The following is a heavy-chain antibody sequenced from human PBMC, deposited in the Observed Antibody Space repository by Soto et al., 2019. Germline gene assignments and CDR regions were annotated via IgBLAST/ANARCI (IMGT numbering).Heavy chain of an antibody. CDR3: GREGRGP. Sequence: EVQLVESGGGLVQPGGSLRLSCAASGFTFSNYWMSWVRQAPGKGLEWVANIKKDGSEKYYVDSVKGRFTISRDNAKNSLYVQMNGLRAEDTGVYYWGREGRGPWGQGTLVTVSS. CDR1: GFTFSNYW. J-gene: IGHJ5*02. CDR2: IKKDGSEK. V-gene: IGHV3-7*04. D-gene: IGHD3-10*01.